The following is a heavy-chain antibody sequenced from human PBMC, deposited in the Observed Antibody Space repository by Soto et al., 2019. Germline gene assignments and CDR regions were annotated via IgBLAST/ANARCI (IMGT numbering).Heavy chain of an antibody. V-gene: IGHV3-30*03. CDR1: GFSFSDVA. Sequence: QVQLVESGGGAVQPGRSLRLSCVASGFSFSDVAMHWVRQAPGKGLEPVAVISYDGSYIPPPPDSVKGRFTISRDNSXXXXXXXXXXXXXXXXXXXXXXXXXXXXXXXXLFDYWGQGILVTVSS. CDR3: XXXXXXXXXXXLFDY. CDR2: ISYDGSY. J-gene: IGHJ4*02.